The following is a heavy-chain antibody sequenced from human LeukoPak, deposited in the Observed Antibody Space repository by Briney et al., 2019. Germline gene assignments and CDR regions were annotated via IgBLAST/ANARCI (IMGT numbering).Heavy chain of an antibody. CDR1: GFTFSSYG. D-gene: IGHD4-17*01. V-gene: IGHV3-30*18. Sequence: PGRSLRLSCAASGFTFSSYGMRWVRQAPGKGLEWVAVISYDGSNKYYADSVKGRFTISRDNSKNTLYLQMNSLRAEDTAVYYCAKEVTTASPFDYWGQGTLVTVSS. J-gene: IGHJ4*02. CDR3: AKEVTTASPFDY. CDR2: ISYDGSNK.